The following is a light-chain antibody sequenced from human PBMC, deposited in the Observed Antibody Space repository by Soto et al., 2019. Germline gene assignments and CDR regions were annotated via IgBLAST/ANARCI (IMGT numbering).Light chain of an antibody. CDR3: EQYYTNALT. V-gene: IGKV4-1*01. CDR1: QSVLYSSNNKNY. Sequence: DIVMTQSPDSLAVSLGERATINCKSSQSVLYSSNNKNYLAWYQQKPGQPPKLLIYWASTRESGVPARFSGSGSGTDFTLTISSLQAEDVAVYYCEQYYTNALTFGGGTKVGVK. CDR2: WAS. J-gene: IGKJ4*01.